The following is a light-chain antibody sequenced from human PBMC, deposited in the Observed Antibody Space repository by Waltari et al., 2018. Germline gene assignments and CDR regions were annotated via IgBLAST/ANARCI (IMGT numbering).Light chain of an antibody. V-gene: IGLV2-8*01. CDR1: SRDVGDYHY. CDR2: EVS. J-gene: IGLJ2*01. CDR3: SSYAGSNNVV. Sequence: QSALTQPPSASGSPGQSATISCPGTSRDVGDYHYVSWYQQHPGKSPKLMIFEVSKRPSGVPDRFSGSKSGNTASLTVSGLQAEDDADYYCSSYAGSNNVVFGGGTKLTVL.